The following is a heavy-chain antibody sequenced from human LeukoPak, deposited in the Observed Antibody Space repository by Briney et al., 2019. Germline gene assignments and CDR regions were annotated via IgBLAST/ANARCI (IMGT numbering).Heavy chain of an antibody. CDR2: IYTSGST. V-gene: IGHV4-4*07. CDR3: ARELKYQLGEAYYYYYMDV. Sequence: SETLSLTCTVSGASLSLYYWSWIRQPAGKGLEWIGRIYTSGSTNYNPSLKSRVTMSVDTSKNQFSLKLSSVTAADTAVYYCARELKYQLGEAYYYYYMDVWGKGTTVTVSS. CDR1: GASLSLYY. D-gene: IGHD2-2*01. J-gene: IGHJ6*03.